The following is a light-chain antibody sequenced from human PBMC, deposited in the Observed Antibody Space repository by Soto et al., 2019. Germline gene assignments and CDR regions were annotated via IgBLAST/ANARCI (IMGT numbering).Light chain of an antibody. J-gene: IGLJ2*01. CDR1: SSDVGTYDL. V-gene: IGLV2-23*02. Sequence: QSVLTQPASVSGSPGQSITISCTGTSSDVGTYDLVSWYQQYPGKAPKLVIYEVTKWPSGISNRFSGSKSGNTASLTISGLQAEDEADYYCCSCAGSGTLVFGGGTKLTVL. CDR3: CSCAGSGTLV. CDR2: EVT.